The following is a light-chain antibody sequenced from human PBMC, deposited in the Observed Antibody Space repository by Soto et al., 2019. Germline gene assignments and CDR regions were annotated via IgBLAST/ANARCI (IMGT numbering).Light chain of an antibody. CDR3: QQYNSYWA. J-gene: IGKJ1*01. CDR2: TAS. Sequence: IQLTQSPSSLSASVGDRVTITCRASQGISSYLAWYQQKPGRAPKLLIYTASTLQSGVPSRFSGSGSGTEFTLTISSLQPDDFATYYCQQYNSYWAFGQGTKVDNK. CDR1: QGISSY. V-gene: IGKV1-9*01.